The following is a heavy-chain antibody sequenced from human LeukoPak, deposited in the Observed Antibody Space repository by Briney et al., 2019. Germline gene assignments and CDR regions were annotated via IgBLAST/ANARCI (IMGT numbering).Heavy chain of an antibody. D-gene: IGHD3-22*01. CDR2: IIPIFGTA. CDR3: VVILGGYNVDY. CDR1: RGTFSRYA. V-gene: IGHV1-69*06. Sequence: SVKVSCKASRGTFSRYAISWVRQAPGQGLEWMGGIIPIFGTANYAQKFQGRVTITADKSTSTAYMELSSLRSEDTAVYYCVVILGGYNVDYWGQGTLVTVSS. J-gene: IGHJ4*02.